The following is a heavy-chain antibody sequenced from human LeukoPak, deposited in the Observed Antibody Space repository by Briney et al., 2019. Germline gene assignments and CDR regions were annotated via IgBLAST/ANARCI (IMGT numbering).Heavy chain of an antibody. D-gene: IGHD6-6*01. CDR3: AKAIAARHLFDY. J-gene: IGHJ4*02. CDR2: ISGSGGSI. V-gene: IGHV3-23*01. Sequence: PGGSLRLSCAASGFTFSSYAMSWVRQAPGKGLEWVSAISGSGGSIYYADSVKGRFTISRDNSKNTLYLQMNSLRAEDTAVYYCAKAIAARHLFDYWGQGTLVTVSS. CDR1: GFTFSSYA.